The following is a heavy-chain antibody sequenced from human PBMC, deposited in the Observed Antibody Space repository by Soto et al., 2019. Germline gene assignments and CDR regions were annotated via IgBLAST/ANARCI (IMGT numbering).Heavy chain of an antibody. D-gene: IGHD2-2*01. V-gene: IGHV4-59*12. CDR3: ARGVGGSSLNGVDP. Sequence: PSETLCLTCTFSGSSIIGYYWTWIRQSPERGLEWIGYIHYSGSANYNPSLNSRLTMSVDRSKSQFSMKLASVTAADPAVYCCARGVGGSSLNGVDPWGEGTLVTVSS. CDR1: GSSIIGYY. CDR2: IHYSGSA. J-gene: IGHJ5*02.